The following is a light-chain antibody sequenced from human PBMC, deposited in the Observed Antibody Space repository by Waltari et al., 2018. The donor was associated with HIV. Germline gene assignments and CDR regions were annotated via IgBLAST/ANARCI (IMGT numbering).Light chain of an antibody. CDR1: SSNIGAGYD. Sequence: QSVLTQPPSVSGAPGQRVTLSCTGASSNIGAGYDVHWYQHLPGTAPKLLISGNNNRPSGVPDRFSGSKSGTSASLAIIGLQPDDEADYYCQSYDSSMSCVVFGGGTKVTVV. V-gene: IGLV1-40*01. CDR2: GNN. CDR3: QSYDSSMSCVV. J-gene: IGLJ2*01.